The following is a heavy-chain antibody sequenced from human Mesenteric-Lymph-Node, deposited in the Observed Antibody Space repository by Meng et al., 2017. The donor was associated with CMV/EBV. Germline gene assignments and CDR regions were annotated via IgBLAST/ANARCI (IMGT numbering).Heavy chain of an antibody. CDR3: ARPHYYGSGSSPWFDP. J-gene: IGHJ5*02. CDR2: IYYSGST. D-gene: IGHD3-10*01. CDR1: GGSISSSSYY. V-gene: IGHV4-39*01. Sequence: QLQPQESGPGLAKPSETLSLTCTGSGGSISSSSYYCGWIRQPPGKGLEWIGSIYYSGSTYYNPSLKSRVTISVDTSKNQFSLKLSSVTAADTAVYYCARPHYYGSGSSPWFDPWGQGTLVTVSS.